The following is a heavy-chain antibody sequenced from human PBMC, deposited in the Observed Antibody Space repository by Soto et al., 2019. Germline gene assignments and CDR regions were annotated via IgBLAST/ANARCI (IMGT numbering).Heavy chain of an antibody. V-gene: IGHV3-30*18. Sequence: PGGSLRLSCAASGFTFSSYGMHWVRQAPGKGLEWVAVISYDGSNKYYADSVKGRFTISRDNSKNTLYLQMNSLRAEDTAVYYCAQKENDLGNEVFNIWGQGKMVTVSS. CDR3: AQKENDLGNEVFNI. D-gene: IGHD2-8*01. CDR2: ISYDGSNK. CDR1: GFTFSSYG. J-gene: IGHJ3*02.